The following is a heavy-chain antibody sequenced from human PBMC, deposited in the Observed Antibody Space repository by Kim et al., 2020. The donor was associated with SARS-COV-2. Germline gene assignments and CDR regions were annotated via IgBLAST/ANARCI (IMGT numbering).Heavy chain of an antibody. J-gene: IGHJ6*02. Sequence: VMCRCTISRDDSKNTTYLQMNSLRTEDTAVYYCNRNENAGGQVYYGMDVWGQGTPVTVSS. CDR3: NRNENAGGQVYYGMDV. V-gene: IGHV3-73*01. D-gene: IGHD1-1*01.